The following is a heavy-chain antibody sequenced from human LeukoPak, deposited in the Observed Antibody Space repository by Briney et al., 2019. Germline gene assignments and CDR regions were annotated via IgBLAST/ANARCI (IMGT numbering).Heavy chain of an antibody. CDR3: ARESEPRGDSNRYGMDV. CDR1: GYTFTSYY. CDR2: INHSGGST. Sequence: ASVKVSCKASGYTFTSYYMHWVRQAPGQGLEWMGIINHSGGSTSYAQKFQGRVTMTRDTSTSTVYMELSSLRSEDTAVYYCARESEPRGDSNRYGMDVWGQGTTVTVSS. D-gene: IGHD2-21*02. J-gene: IGHJ6*02. V-gene: IGHV1-46*01.